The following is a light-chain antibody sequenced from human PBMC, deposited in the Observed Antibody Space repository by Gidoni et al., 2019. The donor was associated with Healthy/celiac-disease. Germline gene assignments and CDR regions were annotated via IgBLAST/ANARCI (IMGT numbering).Light chain of an antibody. J-gene: IGKJ1*01. CDR2: DAS. CDR3: QQRSNWPPWT. Sequence: DIVLTQSPATLSLSPGERATLSCRASQRVSSYLAWYQQKPGQAPRLLIYDASNRATGIPARFSGSGSGTDFTLTISSLEPEDFAVYYCQQRSNWPPWTVGQGTKVEIK. CDR1: QRVSSY. V-gene: IGKV3-11*01.